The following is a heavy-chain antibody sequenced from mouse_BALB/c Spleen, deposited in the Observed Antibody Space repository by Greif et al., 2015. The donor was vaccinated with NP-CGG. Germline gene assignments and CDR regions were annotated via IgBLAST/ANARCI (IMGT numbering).Heavy chain of an antibody. Sequence: QVHVKQSGAELVKPGAPVKLSCKASGYTFTSYWMHWVKQRPGQGLEWIGEINPSNGRTNYDEKFKSKATLTVDKSSSTAYMQLSSLTSEDSAVYYCAIYDGYYYYAMDYWGQGTSVTVSS. D-gene: IGHD2-3*01. V-gene: IGHV1S81*02. CDR2: INPSNGRT. CDR1: GYTFTSYW. CDR3: AIYDGYYYYAMDY. J-gene: IGHJ4*01.